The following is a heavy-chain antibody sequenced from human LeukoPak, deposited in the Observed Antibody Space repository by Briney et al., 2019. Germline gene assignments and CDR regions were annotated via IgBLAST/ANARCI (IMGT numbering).Heavy chain of an antibody. CDR3: AKDRPRYCSGGSCYYFDY. Sequence: GGSLRLSCAASGFTFSDYYMSWIRQASGKGLEWVSYISSSSSYTNYADSVKGRFTISRDNAKNSLYLQMNSLRAEDTAVYYCAKDRPRYCSGGSCYYFDYWGQGTLVTVSS. D-gene: IGHD2-15*01. J-gene: IGHJ4*02. V-gene: IGHV3-11*06. CDR2: ISSSSSYT. CDR1: GFTFSDYY.